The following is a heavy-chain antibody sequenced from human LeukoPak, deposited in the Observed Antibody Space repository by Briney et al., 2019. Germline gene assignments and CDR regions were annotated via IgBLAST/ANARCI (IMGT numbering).Heavy chain of an antibody. J-gene: IGHJ6*04. D-gene: IGHD3-10*01. CDR3: ARASGSYGSGSYYYYGMDV. Sequence: SETLSLTCAVSGYSISSGYYWGWIRQPPGKGRGWIGSILHSGSTYYNPSLKSRVNMSVDTSKNQISLKLSSVTAADTAVYYCARASGSYGSGSYYYYGMDVWGKGTTVTVSS. V-gene: IGHV4-38-2*01. CDR1: GYSISSGYY. CDR2: ILHSGST.